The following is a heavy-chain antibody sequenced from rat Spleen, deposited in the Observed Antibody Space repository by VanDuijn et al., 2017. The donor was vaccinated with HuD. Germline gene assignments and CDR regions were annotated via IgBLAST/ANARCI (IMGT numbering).Heavy chain of an antibody. V-gene: IGHV5-29*01. CDR3: ARLGYGN. D-gene: IGHD1-11*01. CDR2: ISYDGDTT. CDR1: GFTFSDYG. J-gene: IGHJ2*01. Sequence: EVQLVESDGGLVQPGRSLKLSCAASGFTFSDYGMAWVRQAPTKGLEWVATISYDGDTTYYRDSVKGRFTISRDNAKNTQYLQMDSLRSEDTATYYCARLGYGNWGQGVMVTVSS.